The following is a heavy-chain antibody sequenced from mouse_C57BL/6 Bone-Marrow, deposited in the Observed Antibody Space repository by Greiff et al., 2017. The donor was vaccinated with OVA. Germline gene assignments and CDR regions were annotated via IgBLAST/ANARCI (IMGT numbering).Heavy chain of an antibody. CDR1: GYTFTDYE. D-gene: IGHD2-1*01. J-gene: IGHJ3*01. V-gene: IGHV1-15*01. CDR2: IDPETGGT. Sequence: VKLQESGAELVRPGASVTLSCKASGYTFTDYEMHWVKQTPVHGLEWIGAIDPETGGTAYNQKFKGKAILTADKSSSTAYMELRSLTSEDSAVYYCTRDYGNYVYWGQGTLVTVSA. CDR3: TRDYGNYVY.